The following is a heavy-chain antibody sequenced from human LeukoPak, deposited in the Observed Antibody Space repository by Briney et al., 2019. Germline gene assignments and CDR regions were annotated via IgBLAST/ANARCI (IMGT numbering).Heavy chain of an antibody. J-gene: IGHJ5*02. Sequence: PSETLSLTCAFSGYSISSGYYWGWIRQPPGKGLEWIGSIYHSGSTYYNPSLKSRVTISVDTPKKQFSLKLSSVTAADTAVYYCARQATVTTRGGYWFDPWGQGTLVTVSS. CDR2: IYHSGST. CDR3: ARQATVTTRGGYWFDP. CDR1: GYSISSGYY. V-gene: IGHV4-38-2*01. D-gene: IGHD4-11*01.